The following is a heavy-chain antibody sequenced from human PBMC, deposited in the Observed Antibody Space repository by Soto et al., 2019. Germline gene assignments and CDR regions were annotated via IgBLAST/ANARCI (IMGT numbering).Heavy chain of an antibody. V-gene: IGHV5-51*01. CDR3: AIYKGDDHSQQFDF. CDR1: GYSFTSNW. CDR2: INPADSDI. D-gene: IGHD3-10*01. Sequence: AEAMQISCQGSGYSFTSNWIGWVRQMPGKGLEWMGIINPADSDIKYSPSFQGQVTISADKSIGTAYLQWSSLKASDTAMYYCAIYKGDDHSQQFDFWGKGSLVTV. J-gene: IGHJ1*01.